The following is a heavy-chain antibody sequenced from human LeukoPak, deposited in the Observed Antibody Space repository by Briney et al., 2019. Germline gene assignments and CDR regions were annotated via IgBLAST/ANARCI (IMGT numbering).Heavy chain of an antibody. CDR3: ARQRGGYVDY. J-gene: IGHJ4*02. CDR1: GGSMTYYY. D-gene: IGHD2-15*01. CDR2: IYYSGNT. V-gene: IGHV4-59*08. Sequence: NPSETLSLTCTVSGGSMTYYYWTWIRQPPGKGLEWIGYIYYSGNTNYNPSLKSRVTLSVDTSKNQFSLMLGSVTAADTAVFYCARQRGGYVDYWGQGTLVTVSS.